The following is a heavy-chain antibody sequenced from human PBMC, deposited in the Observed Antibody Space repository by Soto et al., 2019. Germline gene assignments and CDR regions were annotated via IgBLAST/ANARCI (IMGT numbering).Heavy chain of an antibody. Sequence: SETLSLTCTVSGGSISSSSFHWGWIRQHPGKGLEWIGYIYHSGSTYYNPSLKSRVTISVNTSKNQFSLKLSSVTASDTAVYYCARERPDGARLDPWGQGTLVTVSS. CDR3: ARERPDGARLDP. CDR1: GGSISSSSFH. V-gene: IGHV4-30-4*08. J-gene: IGHJ5*02. CDR2: IYHSGST. D-gene: IGHD6-6*01.